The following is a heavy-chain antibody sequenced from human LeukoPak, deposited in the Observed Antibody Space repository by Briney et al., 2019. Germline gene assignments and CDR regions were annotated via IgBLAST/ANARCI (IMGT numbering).Heavy chain of an antibody. V-gene: IGHV5-51*01. CDR1: GYAFASYW. Sequence: GESLKISCRVSGYAFASYWIGWVRQVPGKGLEWMGIIYPADSETKSSPSFQGQVTFSADKSINTAYLQWTSLKASGTAMYYCARFEVNYEDNRSFYYFDYWGQGPWSPSPQ. CDR2: IYPADSET. D-gene: IGHD3-3*01. J-gene: IGHJ4*02. CDR3: ARFEVNYEDNRSFYYFDY.